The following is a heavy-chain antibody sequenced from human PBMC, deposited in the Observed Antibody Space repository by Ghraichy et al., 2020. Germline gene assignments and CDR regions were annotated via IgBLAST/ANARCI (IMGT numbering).Heavy chain of an antibody. D-gene: IGHD3-9*01. CDR3: AKALRYFDWLFGIDAFDI. V-gene: IGHV3-23*01. Sequence: GSLNISCAASGFTFSSYAMSWVRQAPGKGLEWVSAISGSGGSTYYADSVKGRFTISRDNSKNTLYLQMNSLRAEDTAVYYCAKALRYFDWLFGIDAFDIWGQGTMVTVSS. CDR2: ISGSGGST. CDR1: GFTFSSYA. J-gene: IGHJ3*02.